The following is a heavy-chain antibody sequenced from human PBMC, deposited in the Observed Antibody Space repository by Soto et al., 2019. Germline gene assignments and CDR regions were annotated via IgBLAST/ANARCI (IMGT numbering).Heavy chain of an antibody. CDR1: GYTFTSYG. J-gene: IGHJ4*02. CDR3: SSVAAVGLFDY. D-gene: IGHD3-3*01. V-gene: IGHV1-18*01. CDR2: ISAYNGNT. Sequence: QVQLVQSGAEVKKPGASVKVSCKASGYTFTSYGISWVRQAPGQGLEWMGWISAYNGNTNYAQKLQGRVTMTTATPTSTAYMELRRLRSDATAVYSCSSVAAVGLFDYWAQAPLVTVSS.